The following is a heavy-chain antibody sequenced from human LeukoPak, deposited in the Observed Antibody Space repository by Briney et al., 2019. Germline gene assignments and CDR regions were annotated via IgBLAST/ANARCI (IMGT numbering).Heavy chain of an antibody. J-gene: IGHJ6*03. CDR1: GFTFSSYW. CDR2: IKQDGSEK. CDR3: ARASTGYYYYYMDV. D-gene: IGHD4-11*01. Sequence: GGSLRLSCAASGFTFSSYWMSWVRQAPGKGLEWVANIKQDGSEKYYVDSVKGRFTISRDNAKNSLYLQMNSLRAEDTAVYYCARASTGYYYYYMDVGGKGTTVTVSS. V-gene: IGHV3-7*01.